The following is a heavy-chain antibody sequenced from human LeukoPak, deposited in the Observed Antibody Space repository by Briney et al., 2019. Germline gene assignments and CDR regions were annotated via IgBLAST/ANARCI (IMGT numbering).Heavy chain of an antibody. Sequence: PGGSLRLSCVASGFTFSNYDMSWVRQAPGKGLEWASGISNSGSSTDYADSVKGRFTISRDNSENIVYLQMDSLRAEDTAVYYCARSSAWYYFDYWGQGTLVTVSS. J-gene: IGHJ4*02. CDR3: ARSSAWYYFDY. CDR2: ISNSGSST. V-gene: IGHV3-23*01. D-gene: IGHD6-13*01. CDR1: GFTFSNYD.